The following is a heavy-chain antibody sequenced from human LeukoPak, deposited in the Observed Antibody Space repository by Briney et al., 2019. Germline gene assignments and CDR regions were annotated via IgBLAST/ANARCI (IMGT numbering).Heavy chain of an antibody. Sequence: SVKVSCKASGGTFSSYAISWVRQAPGQGLEWMGRIIPILGVANYAQKFQGRVTITADKSTSTAYMELSSLRSEDTAVYYCARDGGLLWFGELFDYWGQGTLVTVSS. CDR1: GGTFSSYA. D-gene: IGHD3-10*01. CDR3: ARDGGLLWFGELFDY. J-gene: IGHJ4*02. V-gene: IGHV1-69*04. CDR2: IIPILGVA.